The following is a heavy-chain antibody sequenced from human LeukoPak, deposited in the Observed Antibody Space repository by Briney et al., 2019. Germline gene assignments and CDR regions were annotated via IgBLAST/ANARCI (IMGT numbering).Heavy chain of an antibody. Sequence: SETLSLTCTVSDGSISSYYWSWIRQPPGKGLEWIGYIYYSGSTNYNPSLKSRVTISVDTSKNQFSLKLTSVTAADTALYYCARDRSSAYYRDYFDYWGQGILVTVSS. J-gene: IGHJ4*02. CDR1: DGSISSYY. CDR2: IYYSGST. V-gene: IGHV4-59*12. D-gene: IGHD3-16*01. CDR3: ARDRSSAYYRDYFDY.